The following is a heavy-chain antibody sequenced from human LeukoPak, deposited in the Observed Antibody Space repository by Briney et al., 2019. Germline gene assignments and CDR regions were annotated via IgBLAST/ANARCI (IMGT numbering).Heavy chain of an antibody. CDR2: IQYDGSNK. J-gene: IGHJ4*02. CDR1: GLSFSSYG. Sequence: PGGSLRLSCAASGLSFSSYGMHWVRQAPGKGLEWVAFIQYDGSNKFYADSVKGRFTISRDNAKNSLYLQMNSLRAEDTGVYYCARGDTQSKYRQFDSWGQGSLVIVSS. V-gene: IGHV3-30*12. D-gene: IGHD1-26*01. CDR3: ARGDTQSKYRQFDS.